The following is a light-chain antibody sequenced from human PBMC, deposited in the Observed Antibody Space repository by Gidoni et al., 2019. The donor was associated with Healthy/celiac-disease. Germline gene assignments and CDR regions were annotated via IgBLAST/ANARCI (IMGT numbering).Light chain of an antibody. CDR2: EVS. CDR3: SSYAGSNNLV. Sequence: QPPSASGSPGQSVTISCTGTSSDVGGYNYVSWYQQHPGKAPKLMIYEVSKRPSGVPDRFSGSKSGNTASLTVSGLQAEDEADYYCSSYAGSNNLVFGGGTKLTVL. J-gene: IGLJ3*02. CDR1: SSDVGGYNY. V-gene: IGLV2-8*01.